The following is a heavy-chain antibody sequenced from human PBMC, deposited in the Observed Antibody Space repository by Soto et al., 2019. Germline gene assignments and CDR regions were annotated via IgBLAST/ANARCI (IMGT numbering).Heavy chain of an antibody. CDR3: ASDHSGPD. V-gene: IGHV1-18*01. CDR2: ISGYSGQT. J-gene: IGHJ4*02. D-gene: IGHD6-25*01. CDR1: GDSFSKFG. Sequence: HVLLVQSGSEVRKPGASVNVSCMASGDSFSKFGINWVRQAPGQGLEWMGWISGYSGQTNYAQKFQGRVTMTRDTSTTTAYMELRTLRSEDTAVYFCASDHSGPDWGQGTLVTVSS.